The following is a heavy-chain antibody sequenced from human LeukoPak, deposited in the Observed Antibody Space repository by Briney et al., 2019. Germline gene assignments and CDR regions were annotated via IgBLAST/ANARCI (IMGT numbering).Heavy chain of an antibody. CDR2: MNPNSGNT. CDR3: ARVGSSWYNYFDY. J-gene: IGHJ4*02. CDR1: GYTFTSYD. V-gene: IGHV1-8*01. Sequence: GASVKVSCKASGYTFTSYDINWVRQATGQGLERMGWMNPNSGNTGYAQKFQGRVTMTRNTSISTAYMELSSLRSEDTAVYYCARVGSSWYNYFDYWGQGTLVTVSS. D-gene: IGHD6-13*01.